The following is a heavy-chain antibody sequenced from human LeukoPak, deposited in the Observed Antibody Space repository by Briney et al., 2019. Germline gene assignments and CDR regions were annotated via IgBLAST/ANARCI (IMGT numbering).Heavy chain of an antibody. CDR2: INAGSGNT. D-gene: IGHD2-15*01. J-gene: IGHJ4*02. Sequence: ASVKVSCKASGYTFTDYFMNWMRQAPGQRLEWMGWINAGSGNTKYSQNFQGRVTISRDTSASTAYMELSSLTSEDTAVYYCARDSGEYYFDYWGQGTLVTVSS. CDR1: GYTFTDYF. V-gene: IGHV1/OR15-3*02. CDR3: ARDSGEYYFDY.